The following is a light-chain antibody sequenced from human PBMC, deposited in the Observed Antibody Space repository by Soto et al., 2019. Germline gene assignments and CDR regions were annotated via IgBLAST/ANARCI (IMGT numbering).Light chain of an antibody. V-gene: IGKV1-5*03. Sequence: DIQMTQSPSTLSASVGDRVTITCRASQSISSWLAWYQQKPGKAPKLLIYKASSLESGVPSRFSGSGSGTEFTLTISSLQPDDFATYSCQQYNRYPWTSGQGTKLDIK. CDR1: QSISSW. J-gene: IGKJ1*01. CDR2: KAS. CDR3: QQYNRYPWT.